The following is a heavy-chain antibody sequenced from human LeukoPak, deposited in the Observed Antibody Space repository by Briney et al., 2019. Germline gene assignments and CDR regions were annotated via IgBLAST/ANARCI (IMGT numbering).Heavy chain of an antibody. J-gene: IGHJ4*02. CDR1: GFAFSRFA. CDR3: AKDANHYDSSGFFIPFDY. Sequence: GGSLRLSCSASGFAFSRFAMTWVRHLPGKGLDWVSTISGNGHQTYYGDSVKGRFSVFRDNSKNILYLQMDSLRADDSALYYCAKDANHYDSSGFFIPFDYWGQGTLVTVSS. V-gene: IGHV3-23*01. CDR2: ISGNGHQT. D-gene: IGHD3-22*01.